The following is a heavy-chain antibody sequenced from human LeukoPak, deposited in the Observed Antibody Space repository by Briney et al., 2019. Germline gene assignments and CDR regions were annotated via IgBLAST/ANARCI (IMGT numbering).Heavy chain of an antibody. CDR1: GGSISSSSYY. D-gene: IGHD6-13*01. J-gene: IGHJ4*02. Sequence: SETLSLTCTVSGGSISSSSYYWSWIRQPPGKGLEWIGEINHSGSTNFNPSLKSRVTISVDTSKNQFSLNLSSVTAADTAVYYCARRDLEQQLVSFDYWGQGTLVTVSS. V-gene: IGHV4-39*07. CDR2: INHSGST. CDR3: ARRDLEQQLVSFDY.